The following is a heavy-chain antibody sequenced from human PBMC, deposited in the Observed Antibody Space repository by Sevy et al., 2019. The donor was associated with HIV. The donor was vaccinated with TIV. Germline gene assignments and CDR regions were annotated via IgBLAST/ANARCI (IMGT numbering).Heavy chain of an antibody. Sequence: GVSLRLSCAASGFTFSSYSMNWVRQAPGKGLEWVSYISSSSSTIYYADSVKGRFTISRDNAKNSLYLQMNSLRAEDTAVYYCARETYCSSTSCYDDYYYGMDVWGQGTTVTVSS. CDR3: ARETYCSSTSCYDDYYYGMDV. D-gene: IGHD2-2*01. CDR2: ISSSSSTI. V-gene: IGHV3-48*01. J-gene: IGHJ6*02. CDR1: GFTFSSYS.